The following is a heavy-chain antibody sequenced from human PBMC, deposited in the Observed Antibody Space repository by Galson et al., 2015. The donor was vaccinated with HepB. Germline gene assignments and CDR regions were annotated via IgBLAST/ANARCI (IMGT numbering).Heavy chain of an antibody. CDR1: GGTFSSYA. J-gene: IGHJ4*02. Sequence: SVKVSCKASGGTFSSYAISWVRQAPGQGLEWMGGIIPIFGTANYAQKFQGRVTITADESTSTAYMELSSLRSEDTAVYYCAREGYCSGGSCPIDYWGQGTLVTVSS. CDR2: IIPIFGTA. CDR3: AREGYCSGGSCPIDY. D-gene: IGHD2-15*01. V-gene: IGHV1-69*13.